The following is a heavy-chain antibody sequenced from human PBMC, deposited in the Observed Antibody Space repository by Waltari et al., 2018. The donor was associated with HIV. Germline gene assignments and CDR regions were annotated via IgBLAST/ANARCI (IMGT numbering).Heavy chain of an antibody. CDR2: ISSSGSFI. V-gene: IGHV3-21*02. CDR1: GFTFSDYS. J-gene: IGHJ5*02. Sequence: EVQLVDSGGGLVKPGGSLRLSCAASGFTFSDYSMNWVRQSPGKGRGWVSSISSSGSFIYDADSVKGRFTIARDNAQNSMYLQMNNLRADDSAMYYCARDSRGTSWSLNWFDPWGQGTLVTVSS. D-gene: IGHD6-13*01. CDR3: ARDSRGTSWSLNWFDP.